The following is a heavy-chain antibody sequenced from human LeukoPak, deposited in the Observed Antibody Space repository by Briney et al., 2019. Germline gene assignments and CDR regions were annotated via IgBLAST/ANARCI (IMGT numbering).Heavy chain of an antibody. D-gene: IGHD4-17*01. Sequence: SETLSLTCTVSGGSISSYYWSWIRQPAGKGLEWIGRIHTSGSTNYNPSLKSRVTMSGDTSKNQFSLKLSSVTAADTAVYYCAKDHDYGDYGHFEPHAFDIWGQGTVVTVSS. CDR1: GGSISSYY. CDR2: IHTSGST. V-gene: IGHV4-4*07. J-gene: IGHJ3*02. CDR3: AKDHDYGDYGHFEPHAFDI.